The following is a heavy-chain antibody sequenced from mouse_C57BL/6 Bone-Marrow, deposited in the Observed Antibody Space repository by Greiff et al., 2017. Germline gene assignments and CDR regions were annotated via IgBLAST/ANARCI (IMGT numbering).Heavy chain of an antibody. Sequence: EVKLMESGGGLVQPGGSMKLSCVASGFTFSNYWMNWVRQSPEKGLEWVAQIRLKSDNYATHYAESVKGRFTISRDDSKSSVYLQMNNLRAEDTGIYYCIGDGVPFDVWGTGTTVTVSS. J-gene: IGHJ1*03. CDR2: IRLKSDNYAT. CDR1: GFTFSNYW. D-gene: IGHD1-1*02. V-gene: IGHV6-3*01. CDR3: IGDGVPFDV.